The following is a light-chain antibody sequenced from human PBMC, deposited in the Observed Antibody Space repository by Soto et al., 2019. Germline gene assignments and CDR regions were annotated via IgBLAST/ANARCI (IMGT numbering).Light chain of an antibody. Sequence: IQMTQSPSSLSASVGDRVTITCRASQGIRNDLGWYQQKPGKAPKLLLYAASYLQSGVPSRVSGRGSCTYFTRNISSLQPEDSATYYWLQDYSDPNTFGQGTKLEIK. CDR3: LQDYSDPNT. V-gene: IGKV1-6*01. CDR2: AAS. CDR1: QGIRND. J-gene: IGKJ2*01.